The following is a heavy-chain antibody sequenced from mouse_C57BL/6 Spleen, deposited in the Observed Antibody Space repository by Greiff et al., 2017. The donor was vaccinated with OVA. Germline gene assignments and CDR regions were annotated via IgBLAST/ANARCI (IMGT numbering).Heavy chain of an antibody. Sequence: QVQLQQPGAELVMPGASVKLSCKASGYTFTSYWMHWVKQRPGQGLEWIGEIDPSDSYTKYNQKFKGKSTLTVDKSSSTAYMQLSSLTAEDSAVYYCARRDYYGSSHWYFDVWGTGTTVTVSS. CDR2: IDPSDSYT. V-gene: IGHV1-69*01. D-gene: IGHD1-1*01. CDR3: ARRDYYGSSHWYFDV. J-gene: IGHJ1*03. CDR1: GYTFTSYW.